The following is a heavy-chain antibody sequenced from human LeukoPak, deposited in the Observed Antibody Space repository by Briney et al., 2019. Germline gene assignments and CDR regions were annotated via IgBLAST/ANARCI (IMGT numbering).Heavy chain of an antibody. D-gene: IGHD2-15*01. J-gene: IGHJ4*02. Sequence: GGSLRLSCAASGFTFSSYSMNWDRQARGRGLEWVSSISSSSSYIYYADSVKGRFTISRDNAKNSLYLQMNSLRAEDTAVYYCARELGRYCSGGSCYPLDYWGQGTLVTVSS. CDR3: ARELGRYCSGGSCYPLDY. V-gene: IGHV3-21*01. CDR2: ISSSSSYI. CDR1: GFTFSSYS.